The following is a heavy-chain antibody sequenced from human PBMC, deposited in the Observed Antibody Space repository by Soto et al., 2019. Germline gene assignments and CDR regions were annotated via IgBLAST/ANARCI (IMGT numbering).Heavy chain of an antibody. CDR2: INPDKDNT. J-gene: IGHJ5*02. CDR3: ARGIATGQLDP. CDR1: GYTFTRYT. Sequence: GASVKVSCKASGYTFTRYTMNWARQAPGQRLEGMGWINPDKDNTKSSWTCQDRVIITRDSSASTAYMDLSSLRSEATTVYYCARGIATGQLDPWGQGTLVTVSS. D-gene: IGHD2-15*01. V-gene: IGHV1-3*01.